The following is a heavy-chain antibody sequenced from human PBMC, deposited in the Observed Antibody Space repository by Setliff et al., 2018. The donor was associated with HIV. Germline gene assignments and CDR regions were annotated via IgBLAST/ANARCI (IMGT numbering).Heavy chain of an antibody. CDR3: ARDNLYYNLYDGSPVYGMDV. D-gene: IGHD3-3*01. CDR1: GFTFSDYY. V-gene: IGHV3-11*04. CDR2: ISSSGTTT. Sequence: PGGSLRLSCAGSGSGGSGFTFSDYYMSWVRQAPGKGLEWLSYISSSGTTTYYADSVKGRFTISRDNAKNSVLLQMNSLRVEDTGVYYCARDNLYYNLYDGSPVYGMDVWGQGTTVTVSS. J-gene: IGHJ6*02.